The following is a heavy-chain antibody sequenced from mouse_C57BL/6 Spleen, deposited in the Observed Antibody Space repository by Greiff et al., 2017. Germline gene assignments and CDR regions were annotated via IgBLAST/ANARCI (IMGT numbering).Heavy chain of an antibody. CDR2: ISDGGSYT. D-gene: IGHD1-1*01. CDR1: GFTFSSYA. J-gene: IGHJ4*01. CDR3: ARGLLRYAMDY. Sequence: EVKLVESGGGLVKPGGSLKLSCAASGFTFSSYAMSWVRQTPEKRLAWVATISDGGSYTYYPDNVKGRFTISRDNAKNNLYLQMSHLKSEDTAMYYCARGLLRYAMDYWGQGTSVTVSS. V-gene: IGHV5-4*03.